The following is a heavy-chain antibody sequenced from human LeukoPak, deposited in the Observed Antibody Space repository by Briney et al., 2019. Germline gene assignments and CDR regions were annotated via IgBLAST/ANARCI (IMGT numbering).Heavy chain of an antibody. CDR2: ISWNSGSI. J-gene: IGHJ6*02. CDR1: GFTFDDYA. CDR3: ARLTIFGVVTHYGMDV. D-gene: IGHD3-3*01. V-gene: IGHV3-9*01. Sequence: PGGSLRLSCAASGFTFDDYAMHWVRQAPGKGLEWVSGISWNSGSIGYADSVKGRFTISRDNAKNSLYLQMNSLRADDTAVYYCARLTIFGVVTHYGMDVWGQGTTVTVSS.